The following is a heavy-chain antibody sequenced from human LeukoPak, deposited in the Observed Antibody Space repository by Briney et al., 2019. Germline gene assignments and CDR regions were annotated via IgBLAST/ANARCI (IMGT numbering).Heavy chain of an antibody. CDR1: ALTSGVIA. V-gene: IGHV3-21*06. Sequence: GGSLRLSCTASALTSGVIAMNWDRLAPGKGLEWVSSISGRSSHMYYTDSAKGRFTISRDNAKNSLYLQMNSLRAEDTAGYYCARAFPPLRTSAAGDFWGQGTLVTVSS. J-gene: IGHJ4*02. CDR3: ARAFPPLRTSAAGDF. CDR2: ISGRSSHM. D-gene: IGHD6-25*01.